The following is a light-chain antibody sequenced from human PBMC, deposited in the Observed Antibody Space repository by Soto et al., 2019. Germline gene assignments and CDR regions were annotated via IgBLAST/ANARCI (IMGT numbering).Light chain of an antibody. Sequence: ETVLTQSPATLSLSPGERATLSCRASQSVSRFLAWYRQTPGQAPRLLIYDASNRATGIPARFSGSGSGTDFTLTISSLEPEDFAVYYCQQRANWPFTFGGWTTVDI. J-gene: IGKJ4*01. CDR1: QSVSRF. V-gene: IGKV3-11*01. CDR2: DAS. CDR3: QQRANWPFT.